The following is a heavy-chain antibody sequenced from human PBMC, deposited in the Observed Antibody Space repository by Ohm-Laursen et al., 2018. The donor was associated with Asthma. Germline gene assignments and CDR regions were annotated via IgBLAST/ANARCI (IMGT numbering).Heavy chain of an antibody. V-gene: IGHV3-7*01. CDR1: GFTFSGSW. Sequence: GSLRLSCTASGFTFSGSWMIWVRQAPGKGLQWLAFIKPDGSQTYYADSMEGRFSISRDNSKNSLYLQMSSLRGEDTAIYYCATLSWCASQFWGQGTLVTVSS. CDR3: ATLSWCASQF. J-gene: IGHJ4*02. D-gene: IGHD2-8*01. CDR2: IKPDGSQT.